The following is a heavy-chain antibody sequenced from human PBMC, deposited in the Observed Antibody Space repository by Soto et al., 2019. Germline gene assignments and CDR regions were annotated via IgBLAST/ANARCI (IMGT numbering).Heavy chain of an antibody. CDR1: GFTFSTYW. CDR3: AIAVAGTRNAMDV. V-gene: IGHV3-74*01. CDR2: ISTDGSTT. Sequence: EVQLVESGGGLVQPGGSLRLSCAASGFTFSTYWMHWVRQAPGKGLVWVSRISTDGSTTNYADSVKGRFTISRDNAKNTLYLQMNSLRAEDTAVYYCAIAVAGTRNAMDVWGQGTTVSVSS. J-gene: IGHJ6*02. D-gene: IGHD6-19*01.